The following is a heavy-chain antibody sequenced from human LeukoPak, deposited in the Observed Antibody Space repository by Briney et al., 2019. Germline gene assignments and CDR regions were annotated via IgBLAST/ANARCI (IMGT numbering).Heavy chain of an antibody. Sequence: QSGGSLRLSCAASGFTVSSNYMSWVRQAPGKGLEWVSVIYSGGSTYYADSVKGRFTISRDNPKNTLYLQMNSLRAEDTAVYYCARDYGVAEGYWGQGTLVTVSS. V-gene: IGHV3-53*01. CDR2: IYSGGST. J-gene: IGHJ4*02. CDR1: GFTVSSNY. CDR3: ARDYGVAEGY. D-gene: IGHD6-19*01.